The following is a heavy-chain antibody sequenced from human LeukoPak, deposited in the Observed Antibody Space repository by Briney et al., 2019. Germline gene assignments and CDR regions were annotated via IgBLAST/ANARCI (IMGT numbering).Heavy chain of an antibody. D-gene: IGHD6-19*01. Sequence: PETLSLTCTVSGGSISRYYWSSVPQPPGQGLGWIGYIYYSGSTNYNPSLKSRVTISVDTSKNQSSLKLSSVTAADTAVYYCARWGSGWYYFDYWGQGTLVTVSS. V-gene: IGHV4-59*12. J-gene: IGHJ4*02. CDR1: GGSISRYY. CDR3: ARWGSGWYYFDY. CDR2: IYYSGST.